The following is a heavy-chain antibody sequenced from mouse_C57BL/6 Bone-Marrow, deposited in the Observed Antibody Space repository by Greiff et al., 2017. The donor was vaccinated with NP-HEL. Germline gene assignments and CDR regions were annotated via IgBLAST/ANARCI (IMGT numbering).Heavy chain of an antibody. CDR1: GFNITDYY. Sequence: EVQLQQSGAELVRPGASVKLSCTASGFNITDYYMHWVKQRPEQGLEWIGRIDPEDGDTEYAPKFQGKATMTADTSSNTAYLQLSSLTSEDTAVYYCTTWGHYYGSRYYFDYWGQGTTLTVSS. CDR2: IDPEDGDT. V-gene: IGHV14-1*01. J-gene: IGHJ2*01. D-gene: IGHD1-1*01. CDR3: TTWGHYYGSRYYFDY.